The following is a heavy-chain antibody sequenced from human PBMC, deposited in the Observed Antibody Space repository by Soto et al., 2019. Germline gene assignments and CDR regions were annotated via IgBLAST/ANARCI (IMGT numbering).Heavy chain of an antibody. CDR3: ARSRRGYRGYDSDCFDY. J-gene: IGHJ4*02. CDR2: IYYSGST. D-gene: IGHD5-12*01. V-gene: IGHV4-31*03. CDR1: GGSISSGGYY. Sequence: SETLSLTCTVSGGSISSGGYYWSWIRQHPGKGLEWIGYIYYSGSTYYNPSLKSRVTISVDTSKNQFSLKLSSVTAADTAVYYCARSRRGYRGYDSDCFDYWGQGTLVTVSS.